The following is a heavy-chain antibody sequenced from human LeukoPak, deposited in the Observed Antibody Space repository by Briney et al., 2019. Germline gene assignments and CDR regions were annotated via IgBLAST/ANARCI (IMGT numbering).Heavy chain of an antibody. J-gene: IGHJ4*02. Sequence: GASVKVSFKASGYTFTNSYMHWVRLAPGQGLEWMGIINLSGGSTNYAQRLKGRVTMTRDTSTSTVYMELSSLRSEDTAAYFCASYIFDYWGQGTLVTVSS. CDR2: INLSGGST. CDR1: GYTFTNSY. CDR3: ASYIFDY. V-gene: IGHV1-46*01.